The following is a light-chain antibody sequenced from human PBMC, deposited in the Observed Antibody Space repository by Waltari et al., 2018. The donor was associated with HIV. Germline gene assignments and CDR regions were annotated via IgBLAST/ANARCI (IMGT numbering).Light chain of an antibody. CDR3: QQDYSAPPT. Sequence: DIVMTQSPDSLAVSLGERATINCKSSQSVLYSSNNKNYLAGYQQKPGQPPKLLIYWASTRESGVPDRFSGSGSGADFTLTISSLQAEDVAVYYCQQDYSAPPTFGQGTKLEIK. CDR2: WAS. CDR1: QSVLYSSNNKNY. J-gene: IGKJ2*01. V-gene: IGKV4-1*01.